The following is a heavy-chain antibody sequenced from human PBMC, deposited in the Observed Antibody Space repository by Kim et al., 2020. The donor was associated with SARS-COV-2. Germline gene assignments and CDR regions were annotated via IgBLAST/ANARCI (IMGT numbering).Heavy chain of an antibody. V-gene: IGHV3-9*01. Sequence: GGSLRLSCAASGFTFGDYAMHWVRQAPGKGLEWVSGISWNSGSIGYADSVKGRFTISRDNAKNSLYLQMNSLRAEDTALYYCANIPGYSSTFDAFDIWGQGTMVTVSS. CDR1: GFTFGDYA. D-gene: IGHD6-13*01. J-gene: IGHJ3*02. CDR2: ISWNSGSI. CDR3: ANIPGYSSTFDAFDI.